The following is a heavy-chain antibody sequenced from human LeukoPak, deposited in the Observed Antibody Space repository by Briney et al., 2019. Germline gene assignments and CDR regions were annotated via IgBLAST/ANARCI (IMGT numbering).Heavy chain of an antibody. D-gene: IGHD5-18*01. CDR1: GFTFSTFA. CDR2: INRDGSST. CDR3: ARGGGYSYGSFDY. Sequence: GGSLRLSCEASGFTFSTFAMSWVRQPPGKGLVWVSRINRDGSSTSYADSVKGRFTISRDNAKNTLYLQMNSLRAEDTAVYYCARGGGYSYGSFDYWGQGTLVTVSS. V-gene: IGHV3-74*01. J-gene: IGHJ4*02.